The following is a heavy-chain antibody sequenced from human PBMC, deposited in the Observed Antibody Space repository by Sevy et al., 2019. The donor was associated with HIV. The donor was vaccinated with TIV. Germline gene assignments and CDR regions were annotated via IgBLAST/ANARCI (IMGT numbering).Heavy chain of an antibody. D-gene: IGHD2-15*01. CDR2: IILSTGDT. V-gene: IGHV3-23*01. J-gene: IGHJ4*02. CDR1: EFTFHSCD. CDR3: ATLGYCSGGTYYHY. Sequence: GGCLRLSCSVSEFTFHSCDMSWVRQAPGKGLEWVSTIILSTGDTYYADSVKGRFTISRDNSKNTLYLQMHSLRADDTAVHYCATLGYCSGGTYYHYWGQGTLVTVSS.